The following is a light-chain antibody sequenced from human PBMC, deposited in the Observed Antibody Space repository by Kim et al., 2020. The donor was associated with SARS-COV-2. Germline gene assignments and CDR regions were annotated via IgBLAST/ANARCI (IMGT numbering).Light chain of an antibody. CDR1: QTLSGR. V-gene: IGKV1-5*01. J-gene: IGKJ1*01. CDR2: DAS. CDR3: QHRKT. Sequence: SNLSSSVGDRDTITCRASQTLSGRLAWYQQKPGKAPKLLIFDASTLESGVPSRFRGSGSGTDFILTISSLQPDDSATYYYQHRKTFGQGTKVDIK.